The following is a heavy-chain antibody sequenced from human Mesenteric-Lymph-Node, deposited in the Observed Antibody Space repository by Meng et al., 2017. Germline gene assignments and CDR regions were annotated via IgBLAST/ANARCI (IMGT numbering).Heavy chain of an antibody. Sequence: ASVKVSCKASGYTFTSYYMHWVRQAPGQGLEWMGIINPSGGSTSYAQKFQGRVTMTRDTSTSTVYMELSSLRSEDTAVYYCARGRLWFGEFSSWLWNFIDYWGQGTLVTVSS. J-gene: IGHJ4*02. CDR2: INPSGGST. V-gene: IGHV1-46*01. CDR3: ARGRLWFGEFSSWLWNFIDY. D-gene: IGHD3-10*01. CDR1: GYTFTSYY.